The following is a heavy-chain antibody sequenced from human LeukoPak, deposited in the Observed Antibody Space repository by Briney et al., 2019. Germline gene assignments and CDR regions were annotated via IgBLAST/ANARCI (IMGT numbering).Heavy chain of an antibody. D-gene: IGHD3-16*02. J-gene: IGHJ4*02. V-gene: IGHV4-30-4*01. CDR1: GGSISSGGYY. Sequence: PSQTLSLTCTVSGGSISSGGYYWSWIRQPPGKGLEWIGYIYYSGTTYYNPSLKSRVTISVDTSKSQFSLKLSSVTAADTAVYYCAGFYQVYYFDYWGQGTLVTVSS. CDR2: IYYSGTT. CDR3: AGFYQVYYFDY.